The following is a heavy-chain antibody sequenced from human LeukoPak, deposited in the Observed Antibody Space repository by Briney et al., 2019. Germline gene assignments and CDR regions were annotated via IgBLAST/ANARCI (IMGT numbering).Heavy chain of an antibody. D-gene: IGHD6-19*01. CDR1: GFTFSSYG. CDR2: IWYDGSNK. J-gene: IGHJ4*02. CDR3: AKALAPSIAVAGTPIGY. V-gene: IGHV3-33*06. Sequence: GGSLRLSCAASGFTFSSYGMHWVRQAPGKGLEWVAVIWYDGSNKYYADSVKGRFTISRDNSKNTLYLQMNSLRAEDTAVYYCAKALAPSIAVAGTPIGYWGQGTLVTVSS.